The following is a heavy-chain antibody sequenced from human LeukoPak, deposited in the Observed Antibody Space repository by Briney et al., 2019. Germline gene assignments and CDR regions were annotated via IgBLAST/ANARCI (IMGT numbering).Heavy chain of an antibody. CDR1: GGSFSGYY. D-gene: IGHD3-22*01. CDR3: ARQNYYDSSGYYYFDY. J-gene: IGHJ4*02. V-gene: IGHV4-34*01. Sequence: SETLSLTCAVYGGSFSGYYWSWIRQPPGKGLEWIGEINHSGSTNYNPSLKSRVTISVDTSKNQFSLKLSSVTAADTAVYYCARQNYYDSSGYYYFDYWGQGTLVIVSS. CDR2: INHSGST.